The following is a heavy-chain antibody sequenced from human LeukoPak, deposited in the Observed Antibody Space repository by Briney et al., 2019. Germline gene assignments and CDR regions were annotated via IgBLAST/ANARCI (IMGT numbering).Heavy chain of an antibody. CDR3: ASDLVATSGDF. J-gene: IGHJ4*02. D-gene: IGHD5-12*01. CDR2: ITSSGDDI. CDR1: GFTFSDYY. V-gene: IGHV3-11*01. Sequence: TGGSLRLSCAASGFTFSDYYMSWIRQAPGKGLEWVAYITSSGDDIYYADSVKGRFTISRDNAKNALFLRMSRLRVEDTAKYYCASDLVATSGDFWGQGPLVRVST.